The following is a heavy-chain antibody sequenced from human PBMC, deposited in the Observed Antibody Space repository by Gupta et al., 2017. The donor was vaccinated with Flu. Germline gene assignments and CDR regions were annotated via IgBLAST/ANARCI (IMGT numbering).Heavy chain of an antibody. CDR3: ATDSSGGITFDV. CDR1: GVIFSDAY. CDR2: LKSPTDGGTT. Sequence: EVQLVESGGGLVKPGGSLTLSCAAAGVIFSDAYLNGGRTAPGEGLKGVGRLKSPTDGGTTDYAAPVRGRFTISRDDSKNTLFLQTRSLKTEDTAVYFCATDSSGGITFDVWGQGTMVTVSS. D-gene: IGHD3-16*01. J-gene: IGHJ3*01. V-gene: IGHV3-15*01.